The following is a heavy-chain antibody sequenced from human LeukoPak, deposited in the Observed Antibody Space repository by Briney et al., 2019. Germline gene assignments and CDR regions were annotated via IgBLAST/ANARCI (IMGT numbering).Heavy chain of an antibody. D-gene: IGHD1-26*01. V-gene: IGHV4-59*11. CDR3: ARGGDWFDS. J-gene: IGHJ5*01. CDR1: GVSISSHY. Sequence: SETLSLTCTVSGVSISSHYWSWIRQPPGKGLKWIGDIYNDGSTRYNTSLKSRITISVDTSKNHFCLKLSSVTAADTAVYYCARGGDWFDSWGQGTLVTVS. CDR2: IYNDGST.